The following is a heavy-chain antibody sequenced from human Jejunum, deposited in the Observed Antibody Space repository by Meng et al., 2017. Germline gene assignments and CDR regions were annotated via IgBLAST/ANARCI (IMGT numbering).Heavy chain of an antibody. J-gene: IGHJ4*02. Sequence: QVHLPDSGPGLVRPSETLSLTCAVSGGTVSSGSYYWSWIRQTPGKGLEWIGYIYYGGNTYYNPYLKSRVTISADTSKTQFSLKLSSVTAAATAVYYCARGSRGYSYGWGQGTLVTVSS. V-gene: IGHV4-61*01. CDR3: ARGSRGYSYG. CDR1: GGTVSSGSYY. CDR2: IYYGGNT. D-gene: IGHD5-18*01.